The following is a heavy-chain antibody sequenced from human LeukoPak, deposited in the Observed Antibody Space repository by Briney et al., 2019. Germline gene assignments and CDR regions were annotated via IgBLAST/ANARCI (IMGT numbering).Heavy chain of an antibody. V-gene: IGHV4-39*07. CDR3: ARLTVTDDY. CDR2: IYYSGST. Sequence: KTSETLSLTCTVSGGSISSSSYYWGWIRQPPGKGLEWIGSIYYSGSTNYNPSLKSRVTISVDTSKNQFSLKLSSVTAADTAVYYCARLTVTDDYWGQGTLVTVSS. D-gene: IGHD4-17*01. J-gene: IGHJ4*02. CDR1: GGSISSSSYY.